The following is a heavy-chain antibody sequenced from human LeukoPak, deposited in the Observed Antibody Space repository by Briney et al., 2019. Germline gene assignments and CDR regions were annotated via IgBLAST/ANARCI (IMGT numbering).Heavy chain of an antibody. CDR1: GFKFDEYG. V-gene: IGHV3-43D*03. Sequence: SGGSLRLSCAASGFKFDEYGMHWVRQLPGKGLEWVSYITWEGGSTYYADSVKGRFSMSRDNSKNSVFLHMNSLRPEDSGLYFCARDDGGDDGGSVTYYTVDYYYYYMDVWGKGTTVIVSS. CDR2: ITWEGGST. D-gene: IGHD3-10*01. CDR3: ARDDGGDDGGSVTYYTVDYYYYYMDV. J-gene: IGHJ6*03.